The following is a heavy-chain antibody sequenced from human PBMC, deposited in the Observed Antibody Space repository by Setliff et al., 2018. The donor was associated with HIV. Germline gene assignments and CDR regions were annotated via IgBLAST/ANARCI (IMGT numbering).Heavy chain of an antibody. CDR2: IYNDGST. CDR1: GGSVNSGGYY. CDR3: ARDDRCSGDTCYYY. J-gene: IGHJ4*02. D-gene: IGHD2-15*01. Sequence: SETLSLTCSVSGGSVNSGGYYWSWIRQPAGKELEWIGHIYNDGSTFYNPSLKSRVTITVDTSKNQFSLRLTSVAATDTAVYYCARDDRCSGDTCYYYWGQGALVTVSS. V-gene: IGHV4-61*09.